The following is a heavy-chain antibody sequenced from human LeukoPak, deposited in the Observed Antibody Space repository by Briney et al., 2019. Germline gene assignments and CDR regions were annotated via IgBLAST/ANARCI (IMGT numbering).Heavy chain of an antibody. D-gene: IGHD1-26*01. CDR2: ISSSGSA. J-gene: IGHJ4*02. V-gene: IGHV4-59*12. CDR3: ARTNPYSGSYVGKGVDY. CDR1: GASISSFD. Sequence: SETLSLTCTVSGASISSFDWTCIRQPPGTGLEWNGYISSSGSAKYNPSLQSRVTISVDTSKSRFSLKLSSVTAADTALYYCARTNPYSGSYVGKGVDYWGQGTLVTVSS.